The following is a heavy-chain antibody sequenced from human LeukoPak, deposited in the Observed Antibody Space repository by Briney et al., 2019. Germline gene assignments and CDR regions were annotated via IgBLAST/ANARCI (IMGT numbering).Heavy chain of an antibody. J-gene: IGHJ4*02. CDR3: AKPRLRGGYLFDY. CDR1: GYTFSIYG. D-gene: IGHD3-10*01. CDR2: ISDDGSNK. V-gene: IGHV3-30*18. Sequence: GGPLRLSCAASGYTFSIYGMHWVRQAPGEGLEWMALISDDGSNKYYADSVRGRFTISRDNSKNTLYLQMRSLRDEDTAVYYCAKPRLRGGYLFDYWGQGTLVTVSS.